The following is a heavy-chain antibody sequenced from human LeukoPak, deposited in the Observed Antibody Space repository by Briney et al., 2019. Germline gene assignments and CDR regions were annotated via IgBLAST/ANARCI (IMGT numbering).Heavy chain of an antibody. CDR1: GLTFSSYG. J-gene: IGHJ5*02. Sequence: GGSLRLSCAASGLTFSSYGMDWVRQAPGKGLEWVAVIWYDGSNKYYADSVKGRFTISRDNSKNTLYLQMNSLRAEDTAVYYCARGRFLEWLGRNNWFDPWGQGTLVTVSS. CDR2: IWYDGSNK. CDR3: ARGRFLEWLGRNNWFDP. D-gene: IGHD3-3*01. V-gene: IGHV3-33*01.